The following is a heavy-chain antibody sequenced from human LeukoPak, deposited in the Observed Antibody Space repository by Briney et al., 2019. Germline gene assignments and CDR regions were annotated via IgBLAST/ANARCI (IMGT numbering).Heavy chain of an antibody. Sequence: PSETLSLTCTVSGGSISSYYWSWIRQPPGKGLEWIGYIYYSGSTNYNPSPKSRFTISVDTSKNQFSLKLSSVTAADTAVYYCASTPEIYCSGGSCYSGWGWFDPWGQGTLVTVSS. D-gene: IGHD2-15*01. CDR3: ASTPEIYCSGGSCYSGWGWFDP. CDR1: GGSISSYY. J-gene: IGHJ5*02. CDR2: IYYSGST. V-gene: IGHV4-59*01.